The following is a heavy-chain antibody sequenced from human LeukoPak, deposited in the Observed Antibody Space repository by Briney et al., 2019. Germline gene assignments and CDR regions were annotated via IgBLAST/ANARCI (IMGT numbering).Heavy chain of an antibody. Sequence: GGSLRLSCAASGFTFSSYSMNWVRQAPGKGLEWVSSISSSSSYIYYADSVKGRFTISRDNSKNTLYLQMNSLRAEDTAVYYCAKEEDSGSPPVWGRGTMVTVSS. D-gene: IGHD1-26*01. J-gene: IGHJ3*01. CDR2: ISSSSSYI. CDR1: GFTFSSYS. V-gene: IGHV3-21*04. CDR3: AKEEDSGSPPV.